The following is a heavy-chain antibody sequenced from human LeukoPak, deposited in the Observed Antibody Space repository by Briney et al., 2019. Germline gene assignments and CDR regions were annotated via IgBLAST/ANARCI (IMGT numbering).Heavy chain of an antibody. J-gene: IGHJ4*02. CDR1: GVSISSSSYY. Sequence: SETLSLTCTVSGVSISSSSYYWGWLRQPPGKRLECIGSIYYSGSTYYNPSLKSRVTISVDTSKNQFSLKLSSVAAADTAVYYCARLSIAVAGTIYYWGQGTLVTVAS. CDR3: ARLSIAVAGTIYY. CDR2: IYYSGST. V-gene: IGHV4-39*01. D-gene: IGHD6-19*01.